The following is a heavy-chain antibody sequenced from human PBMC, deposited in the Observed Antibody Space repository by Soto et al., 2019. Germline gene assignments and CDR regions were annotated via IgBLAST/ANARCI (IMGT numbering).Heavy chain of an antibody. V-gene: IGHV1-18*01. CDR1: GYAFTTYG. CDR3: ARGRYWDY. D-gene: IGHD2-8*02. CDR2: ISAHNGNT. Sequence: QVHLVQSGAEVKKPGASVKVSCKGSGYAFTTYGITWVRQAPGQGLEWMGWISAHNGNTHYAQKLQGRVTVTRDTSTSTAYMELRSLRSDVTAVYYCARGRYWDYWGQGALVTVSS. J-gene: IGHJ4*02.